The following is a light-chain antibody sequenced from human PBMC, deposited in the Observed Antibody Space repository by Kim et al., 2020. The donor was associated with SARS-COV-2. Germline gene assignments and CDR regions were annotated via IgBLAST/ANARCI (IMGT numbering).Light chain of an antibody. CDR2: DVT. CDR1: SSDVGGYNY. V-gene: IGLV2-11*01. Sequence: QSALTQPRSVSGSPGQSVTISCTGTSSDVGGYNYVSWYQQHPDKAPKLMIYDVTERPSGVPDRFSASKSGNTASLTISGLQAEDEADYYCCSYAGSPPYVFGTWTKVTVL. CDR3: CSYAGSPPYV. J-gene: IGLJ1*01.